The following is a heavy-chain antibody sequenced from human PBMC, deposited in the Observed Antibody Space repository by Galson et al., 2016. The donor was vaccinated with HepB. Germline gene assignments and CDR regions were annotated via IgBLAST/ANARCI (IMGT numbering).Heavy chain of an antibody. CDR3: ARGVFASGYYRFQH. D-gene: IGHD3-3*01. Sequence: SVKVSCKASGYIFTSYAIHWVRQAPGQGLEWMGWINAGNGNTKYSQKIQGRVTITRDTTAGTAYMELSSLTSEDTAVYFCARGVFASGYYRFQHWGQGTLVTVSS. CDR2: INAGNGNT. V-gene: IGHV1-3*01. J-gene: IGHJ1*01. CDR1: GYIFTSYA.